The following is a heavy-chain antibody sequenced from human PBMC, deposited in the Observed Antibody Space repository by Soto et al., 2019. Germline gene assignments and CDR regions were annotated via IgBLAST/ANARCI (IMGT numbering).Heavy chain of an antibody. CDR2: MSHSGGT. Sequence: QVQLQQWGAGLLKPSETLSLTCAVYGGFVSSGSYYWSWIRQPPGKGLEWIGEMSHSGGTHFNPSLKSRVTISVDTFKNQFSLKMASVTAADAALYYCARVARGTATTVVDAFDIWGPGTMVTVSS. V-gene: IGHV4-34*01. J-gene: IGHJ3*02. CDR3: ARVARGTATTVVDAFDI. CDR1: GGFVSSGSYY. D-gene: IGHD1-1*01.